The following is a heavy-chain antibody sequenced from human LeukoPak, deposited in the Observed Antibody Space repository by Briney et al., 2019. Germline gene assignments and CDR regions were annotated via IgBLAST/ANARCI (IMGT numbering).Heavy chain of an antibody. CDR2: IYYSGST. CDR3: ASRSGRNYYGMDV. Sequence: SETLSLTCTVSGGSISSYYWSWIRQPPGKGLEWIGYIYYSGSTNYNPSLKSRVTISVDTSKNQFSLKLSSVTAADTAIYYCASRSGRNYYGMDVWGQGTTVIVSS. D-gene: IGHD3-10*01. J-gene: IGHJ6*02. CDR1: GGSISSYY. V-gene: IGHV4-59*01.